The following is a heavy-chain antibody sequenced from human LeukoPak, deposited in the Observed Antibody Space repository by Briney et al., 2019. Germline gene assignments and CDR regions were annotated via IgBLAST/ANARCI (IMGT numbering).Heavy chain of an antibody. Sequence: PSETLSLTCTVSGGSISSYYWSWIRQPAGKGLEWIGRIYTSGSTNYNPSLKSRVTTSVDTSKNQFSLKLSSVTAADTAVYYCARGNDFWSGYYSRGWFDPWGQGTLVTVSS. CDR3: ARGNDFWSGYYSRGWFDP. V-gene: IGHV4-4*07. CDR2: IYTSGST. J-gene: IGHJ5*02. D-gene: IGHD3-3*01. CDR1: GGSISSYY.